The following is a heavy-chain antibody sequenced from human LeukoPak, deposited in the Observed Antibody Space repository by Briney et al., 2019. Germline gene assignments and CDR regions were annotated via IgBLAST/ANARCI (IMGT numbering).Heavy chain of an antibody. Sequence: PSETLSLTCTVSGGSISSYHWSWIRQPPGKGLEWIGYIYYSGSTNYNPSLKSRVTTSVDTYKNQFSLKLSSVTAADTAVYYCARPHSSGWYGAFDYWGQGTLVTVSS. CDR1: GGSISSYH. CDR3: ARPHSSGWYGAFDY. CDR2: IYYSGST. D-gene: IGHD6-19*01. V-gene: IGHV4-59*08. J-gene: IGHJ4*02.